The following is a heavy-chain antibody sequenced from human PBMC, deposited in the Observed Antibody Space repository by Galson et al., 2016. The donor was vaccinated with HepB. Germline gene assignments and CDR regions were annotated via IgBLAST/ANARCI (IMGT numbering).Heavy chain of an antibody. J-gene: IGHJ6*02. Sequence: SLRLSCAASGFTFSNYALHWVRQAPGKGLEWVALISYYDGSNKHYADSVKGRFTISRDNSKNTLYQQMDSLRPEDTALYYCARARQKYQLLRVYAMDVWGQGTTVTVSS. CDR1: GFTFSNYA. D-gene: IGHD2-2*01. CDR3: ARARQKYQLLRVYAMDV. V-gene: IGHV3-30*04. CDR2: ISYYDGSNK.